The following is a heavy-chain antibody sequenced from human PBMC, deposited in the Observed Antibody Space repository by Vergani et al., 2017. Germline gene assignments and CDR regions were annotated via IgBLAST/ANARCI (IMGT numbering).Heavy chain of an antibody. V-gene: IGHV4-34*01. J-gene: IGHJ6*03. D-gene: IGHD6-13*01. Sequence: QVQLQQWGAGLLKPSETLSLTCAVYGGSFSGYYWSWIRQPPGKGLEWIGEINHSGSTNYNPSLKSRVTISVDTSKNQFSLKLSSVTAADTAVYYCARGGSEQQLALGYVWGPYYYYYYMDVWGKGTTVTVSS. CDR2: INHSGST. CDR1: GGSFSGYY. CDR3: ARGGSEQQLALGYVWGPYYYYYYMDV.